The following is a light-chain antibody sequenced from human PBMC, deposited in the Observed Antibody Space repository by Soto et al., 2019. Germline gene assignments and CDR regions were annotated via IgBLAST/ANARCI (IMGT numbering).Light chain of an antibody. J-gene: IGKJ2*01. CDR2: DAS. CDR1: QSISGW. V-gene: IGKV1-5*01. CDR3: QQYNNYLYT. Sequence: DIQMTQSPSTLSASVGDRVTITCRASQSISGWLAWYQQKPGKAPKVLIYDASTLESGVPSRFSGSGSGTEFTLTISSLQPDDFATYYCQQYNNYLYTFGKGNKLEIK.